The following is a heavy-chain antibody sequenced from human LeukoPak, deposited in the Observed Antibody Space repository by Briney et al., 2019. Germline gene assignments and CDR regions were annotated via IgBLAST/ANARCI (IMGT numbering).Heavy chain of an antibody. CDR3: ARAEWRWLQLIPDAFDI. CDR2: INPNSGGT. V-gene: IGHV1-2*02. J-gene: IGHJ3*02. Sequence: GASVKVSCKASGYTFTGYYMHWVRQAPGQGLEWMGWINPNSGGTNYAQKFQGRVTMTRDTSISTAYMELSRLRSDDTAVYYCARAEWRWLQLIPDAFDIWGQGTMVTVSS. CDR1: GYTFTGYY. D-gene: IGHD5-24*01.